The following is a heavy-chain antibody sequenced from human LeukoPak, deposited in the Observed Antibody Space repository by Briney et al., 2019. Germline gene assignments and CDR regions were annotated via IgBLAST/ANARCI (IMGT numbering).Heavy chain of an antibody. CDR1: GFTFSSYW. J-gene: IGHJ5*02. D-gene: IGHD1-1*01. CDR2: ISYDGSNK. V-gene: IGHV3-30-3*01. Sequence: TGGSLRLSCAASGFTFSSYWMNWARQAPGKGLEWVAVISYDGSNKYYADSVKGRFTISRDNSKNTLYLQMNSLRAEDTAVYYCARDLRTGTTDNWFDPWGQGTLVTVSS. CDR3: ARDLRTGTTDNWFDP.